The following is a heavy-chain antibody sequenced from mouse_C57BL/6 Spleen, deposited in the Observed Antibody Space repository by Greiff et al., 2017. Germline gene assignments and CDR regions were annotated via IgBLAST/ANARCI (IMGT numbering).Heavy chain of an antibody. D-gene: IGHD1-1*01. Sequence: VQLQQSGADLARPGASVKLSCKASGYTFTSYGISWVKQRTGQGLEWIGEIYPRSGNTYYNEKFKGKATLTADKSSSTAYMELRSLTSEDSAVYFCARRVFYYGSSYGYFDVWGTGTTVTVSS. CDR1: GYTFTSYG. J-gene: IGHJ1*03. CDR3: ARRVFYYGSSYGYFDV. V-gene: IGHV1-81*01. CDR2: IYPRSGNT.